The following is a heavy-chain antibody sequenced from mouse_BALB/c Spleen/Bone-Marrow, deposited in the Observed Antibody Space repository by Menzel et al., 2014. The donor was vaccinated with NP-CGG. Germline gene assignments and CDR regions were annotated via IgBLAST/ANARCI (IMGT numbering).Heavy chain of an antibody. V-gene: IGHV1-63*01. CDR2: IYPGSGNT. Sequence: VQVVESGAELVRPGTSVKISCKASGYAFTNYWLGWVKQRPGHGLEWIGDIYPGSGNTYYNEKFKGKATLTADKSSSIAYMQLSSLTSEDSAVYFCAGDVAYWGQGTLVTVSA. D-gene: IGHD3-3*01. J-gene: IGHJ3*01. CDR3: AGDVAY. CDR1: GYAFTNYW.